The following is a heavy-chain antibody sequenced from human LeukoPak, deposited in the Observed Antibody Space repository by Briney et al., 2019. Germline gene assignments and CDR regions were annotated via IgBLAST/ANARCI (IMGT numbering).Heavy chain of an antibody. Sequence: RGSLRLSCAASGFTFDDYAMHWVRQAPGKGLEWVSLISGDGGSTYYADSVKGRFTISRDNSKNSLYLQMNSLRTEDTALYYCAKSEIVLYYYYGMDVWGQGTTVTVSS. CDR1: GFTFDDYA. CDR2: ISGDGGST. D-gene: IGHD2/OR15-2a*01. CDR3: AKSEIVLYYYYGMDV. V-gene: IGHV3-43*02. J-gene: IGHJ6*02.